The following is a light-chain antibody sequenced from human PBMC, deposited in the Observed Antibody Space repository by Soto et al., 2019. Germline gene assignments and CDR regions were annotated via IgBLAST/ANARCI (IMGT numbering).Light chain of an antibody. CDR2: DND. J-gene: IGLJ2*01. Sequence: QSVLTQPPSVSAAPGQKVTISCSGSSSNIARNYVSWYQLLPGTAPRLLIYDNDRRPSGIPDRFSGSKSGTSATLAITGLQTGDEAVYYCAAWDSSLSAGFFGGGTKLTVL. V-gene: IGLV1-51*01. CDR1: SSNIARNY. CDR3: AAWDSSLSAGF.